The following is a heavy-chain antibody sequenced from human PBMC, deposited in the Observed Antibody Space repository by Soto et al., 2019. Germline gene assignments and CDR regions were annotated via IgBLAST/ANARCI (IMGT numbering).Heavy chain of an antibody. J-gene: IGHJ2*01. V-gene: IGHV1-8*01. D-gene: IGHD6-13*01. CDR3: ARGRRIAAAVFDL. CDR2: MNPNSGNT. Sequence: QVQLVQSGAEVKKPGASVKVSCKASGYTFTSYDINWVRQATGQGLELMGWMNPNSGNTGYAQKFQVRVTITRNTSRSTAYMERSSLRYEDTAVYYCARGRRIAAAVFDLWGRGTLYTVSS. CDR1: GYTFTSYD.